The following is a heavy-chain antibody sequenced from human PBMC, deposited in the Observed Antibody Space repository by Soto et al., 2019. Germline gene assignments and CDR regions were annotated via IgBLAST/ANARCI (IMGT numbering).Heavy chain of an antibody. Sequence: QVRLVQSGAEVKKPGASVKVSCKASGYTFTSSHMHWVRQAPGQGLEWMGMINPIGGSTTYAQKFQGRVTLTRDTSTTTVYMELTSLRSEDTAVYYCAKSPPSSGWYTYWFDPWGQGTPVTVSS. CDR3: AKSPPSSGWYTYWFDP. J-gene: IGHJ5*02. CDR2: INPIGGST. D-gene: IGHD6-19*01. V-gene: IGHV1-46*01. CDR1: GYTFTSSH.